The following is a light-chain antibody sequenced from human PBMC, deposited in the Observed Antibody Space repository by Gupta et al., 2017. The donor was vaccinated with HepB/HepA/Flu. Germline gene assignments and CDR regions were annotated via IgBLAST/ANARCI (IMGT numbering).Light chain of an antibody. CDR2: AAS. Sequence: DIQMTQSPSSLSASVGDRVTITCRASQSIRSYLNWYQQKPGKAPKLLIYAASSWQRGVPSRFSGSGYGKNVILTISRRQQEDFAAYYCQQSDSNPLYTFGQGTKLEIK. CDR1: QSIRSY. V-gene: IGKV1-39*01. CDR3: QQSDSNPLYT. J-gene: IGKJ2*01.